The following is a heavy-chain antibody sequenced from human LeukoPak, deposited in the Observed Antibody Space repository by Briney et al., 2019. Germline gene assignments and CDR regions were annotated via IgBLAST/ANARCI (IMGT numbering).Heavy chain of an antibody. CDR1: GFTFSSYW. D-gene: IGHD2-2*01. J-gene: IGHJ4*02. CDR3: ARDGAPGAHCSSTSCAIR. V-gene: IGHV3-7*01. Sequence: GGSLRLSCAASGFTFSSYWMNWVRQAPGKGLEWVANINQDGSEKYYVDSVRGRFTISRDNAKNSLYLQMNSLRAEDTAVYYCARDGAPGAHCSSTSCAIRWGQGTLVSVSS. CDR2: INQDGSEK.